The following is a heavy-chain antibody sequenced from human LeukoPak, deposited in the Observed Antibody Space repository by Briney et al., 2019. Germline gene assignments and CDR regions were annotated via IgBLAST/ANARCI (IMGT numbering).Heavy chain of an antibody. CDR3: ARGLWLSLNYFDY. J-gene: IGHJ4*02. V-gene: IGHV3-23*01. Sequence: GSLRLSCTASGFAFDSYDMSWVRQAPGKGLEGVASVSGSDGNTYYAASVKGRFTISRDNSKNTVYLQMNSLRAEDTAVYYCARGLWLSLNYFDYWGQGTLVTVSS. D-gene: IGHD5-18*01. CDR2: VSGSDGNT. CDR1: GFAFDSYD.